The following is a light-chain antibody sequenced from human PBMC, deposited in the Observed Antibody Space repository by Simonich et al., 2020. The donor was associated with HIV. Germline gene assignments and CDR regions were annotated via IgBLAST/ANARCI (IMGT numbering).Light chain of an antibody. V-gene: IGLV1-40*01. CDR1: SSNIGADYD. J-gene: IGLJ2*01. CDR3: QSYDSSLSGYVV. CDR2: GDR. Sequence: QSVLTQPPSVSGAPGQRVTISCTGSSSNIGADYDGHWYPQLPGTAPKPLIYGDRNRPSGAPDRFSGSKSGTSASRAITGLQAEDEADYYCQSYDSSLSGYVVFGGGTKLTVL.